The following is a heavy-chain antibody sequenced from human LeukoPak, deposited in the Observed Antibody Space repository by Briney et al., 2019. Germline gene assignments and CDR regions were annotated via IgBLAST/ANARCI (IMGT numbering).Heavy chain of an antibody. Sequence: GASVKVSCKASGGTFSSYAISWVRQAPGQGLEWMGGIIPIFGTANYAQKFQGRVTITTDESTSTAYMELSSLRSEDTAVYYCARSPVRWIPFDYWGQGTLVTVSS. V-gene: IGHV1-69*05. CDR3: ARSPVRWIPFDY. CDR1: GGTFSSYA. CDR2: IIPIFGTA. D-gene: IGHD5-24*01. J-gene: IGHJ4*02.